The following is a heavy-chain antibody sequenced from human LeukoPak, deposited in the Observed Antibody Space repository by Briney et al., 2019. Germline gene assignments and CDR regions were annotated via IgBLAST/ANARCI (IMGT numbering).Heavy chain of an antibody. Sequence: LSGGSLRLSCEASGFSFSRHWMHWVRQAPGKGLVWVSRISDGGSYTANVDSVEGRFITSRDNVRNTLYLHMNGLRAEDTAVYYCASFGISWGSAYWGQGTLVTVSS. D-gene: IGHD7-27*01. CDR2: ISDGGSYT. CDR1: GFSFSRHW. V-gene: IGHV3-74*03. CDR3: ASFGISWGSAY. J-gene: IGHJ4*02.